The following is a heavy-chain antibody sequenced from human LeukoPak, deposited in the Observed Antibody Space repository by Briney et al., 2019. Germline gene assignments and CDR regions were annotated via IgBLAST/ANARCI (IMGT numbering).Heavy chain of an antibody. J-gene: IGHJ3*02. D-gene: IGHD3-10*01. Sequence: GGSLRLSCAASGFTFSTYSMNWVRQAPGKGLEWVSYISSSISTMYYADSVEGRFTISRDNAKTSLYLQMNSLRDEDTAIYYCARDFGDGDGFDIWGQGTLVTVSS. CDR2: ISSSISTM. CDR3: ARDFGDGDGFDI. CDR1: GFTFSTYS. V-gene: IGHV3-48*02.